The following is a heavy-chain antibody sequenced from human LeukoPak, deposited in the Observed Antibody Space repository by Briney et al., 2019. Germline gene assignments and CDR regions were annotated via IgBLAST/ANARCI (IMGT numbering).Heavy chain of an antibody. CDR3: ARGGYGAHMG. D-gene: IGHD4-17*01. Sequence: GGSLRLSCAASGFSFSSFWMHWVRQVPGKGLVWVSGINSDGTTTGYADSVKGRFTISRDNAKNTVCLQMSSLRAEDTALYYCARGGYGAHMGWGQGTLVTVSS. CDR2: INSDGTTT. J-gene: IGHJ4*02. CDR1: GFSFSSFW. V-gene: IGHV3-74*01.